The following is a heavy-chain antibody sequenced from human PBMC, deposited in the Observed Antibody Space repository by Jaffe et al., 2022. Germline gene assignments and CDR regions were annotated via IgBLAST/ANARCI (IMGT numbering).Heavy chain of an antibody. J-gene: IGHJ4*02. D-gene: IGHD4-17*01. V-gene: IGHV3-74*01. CDR2: TNNDGRST. Sequence: EVQLVESGGGLVQPGGSLRLACAASGFTLSSYWMHWVRQAPGKGLVWVSRTNNDGRSTSYADSVKGRFTISRDNAKNTLYLQMNSLRDEDTGVYYCARDGDGDYPIDYWGQGTLVTVSS. CDR1: GFTLSSYW. CDR3: ARDGDGDYPIDY.